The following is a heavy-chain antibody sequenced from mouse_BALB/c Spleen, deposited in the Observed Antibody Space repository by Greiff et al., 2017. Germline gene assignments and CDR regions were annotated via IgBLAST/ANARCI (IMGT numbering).Heavy chain of an antibody. CDR2: ISSGGGST. V-gene: IGHV5-12-1*01. J-gene: IGHJ3*01. CDR1: GIAFRSYD. D-gene: IGHD2-4*01. CDR3: ARQGSTMITTRPLAY. Sequence: EGKLMESGGGLVKPGGFPKPSCAAPGIAFRSYDMSLVRPTPEKRLEWVAYISSGGGSTYYPDTVKGRFTISRDNAKNTLYLQMSSLKSEDTAMYYCARQGSTMITTRPLAYWGQGTLVTVSA.